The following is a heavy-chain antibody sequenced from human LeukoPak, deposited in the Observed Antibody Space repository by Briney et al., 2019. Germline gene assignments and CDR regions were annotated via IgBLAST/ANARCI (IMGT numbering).Heavy chain of an antibody. V-gene: IGHV1-69*06. Sequence: SVKVSCKASGGTFSSYAISWVRQAPGQGLEWMGGIIPIFGTANYAQKFQGRVTITADKSTSTAYMELSGLRSEDTAVYYCARDLTAVAATLLGYWGQGTLVTVSS. CDR2: IIPIFGTA. CDR1: GGTFSSYA. CDR3: ARDLTAVAATLLGY. J-gene: IGHJ4*02. D-gene: IGHD2-15*01.